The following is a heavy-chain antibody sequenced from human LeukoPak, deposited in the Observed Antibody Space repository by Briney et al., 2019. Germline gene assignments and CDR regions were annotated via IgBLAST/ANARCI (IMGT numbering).Heavy chain of an antibody. D-gene: IGHD3-22*01. CDR2: ICSGGST. V-gene: IGHV3-53*01. Sequence: TGGSLRLSCAASGFTFSSFGMSWVRQAPGKGLEWVSVICSGGSTYYADSVKGRFTISRDNSKNTLYLQMNSLRAEDTAVYYCAREAAPNYDSSGYYYGGGAFDIWGQGTMVTVSS. CDR3: AREAAPNYDSSGYYYGGGAFDI. CDR1: GFTFSSFG. J-gene: IGHJ3*02.